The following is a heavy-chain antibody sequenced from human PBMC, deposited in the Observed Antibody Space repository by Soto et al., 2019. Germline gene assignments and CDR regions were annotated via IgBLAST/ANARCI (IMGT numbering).Heavy chain of an antibody. CDR1: GFTFSSYG. CDR2: ISYDGSNK. CDR3: AKDLYDFWSGYSKPFDY. V-gene: IGHV3-30*18. D-gene: IGHD3-3*01. J-gene: IGHJ4*02. Sequence: QVQLVESGGGVVQPGRSLRLSCAASGFTFSSYGMHWVRHAPGKGLEWVAVISYDGSNKYYADSVKGRFTISRDNSKNTLYLQMNSLRAEDTAVYYCAKDLYDFWSGYSKPFDYWGQGTLVTVSS.